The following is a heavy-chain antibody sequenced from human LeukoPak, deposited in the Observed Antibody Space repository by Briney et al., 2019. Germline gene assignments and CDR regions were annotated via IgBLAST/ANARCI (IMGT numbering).Heavy chain of an antibody. J-gene: IGHJ4*02. CDR2: INSDGSCT. CDR1: GFTFRSYW. V-gene: IGHV3-74*01. CDR3: TRGHGGATTDY. D-gene: IGHD1-26*01. Sequence: PGGSLRLSCAASGFTFRSYWMHWVRQAPGKGLVWVSRINSDGSCTNHADSVKGRFTISRDNAKNTVYLQMNSLRAEDTAVYYCTRGHGGATTDYWGQGTLVTVSS.